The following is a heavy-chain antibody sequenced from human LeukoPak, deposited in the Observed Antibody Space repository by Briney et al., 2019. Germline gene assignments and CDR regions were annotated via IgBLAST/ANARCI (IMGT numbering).Heavy chain of an antibody. CDR2: MNPNSGRT. Sequence: ASVKVSCKASGYTLTSYDINWVRQATGQGLEWMGWMNPNSGRTGYAQNFQGRITITRNTSISTAYMELSSLRSEDTAVYYCARDVNWGSGYYYYYMDVWGKGTTVTVSS. V-gene: IGHV1-8*01. CDR1: GYTLTSYD. J-gene: IGHJ6*03. CDR3: ARDVNWGSGYYYYYMDV. D-gene: IGHD7-27*01.